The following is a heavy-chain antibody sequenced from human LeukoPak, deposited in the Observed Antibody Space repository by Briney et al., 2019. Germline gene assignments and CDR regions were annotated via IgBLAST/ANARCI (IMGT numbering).Heavy chain of an antibody. CDR1: GGSISSYY. V-gene: IGHV4-59*12. CDR3: ATRETSYYYYMDV. CDR2: IHYSGSP. J-gene: IGHJ6*03. Sequence: SSETLSLTCTVSGGSISSYYWSWIRQSPGKGLEWIACIHYSGSPNYNPSLKSRITISLDTSKNQYSLKLSSVTAADTAVYYCATRETSYYYYMDVWGKGTTVTISS. D-gene: IGHD1-26*01.